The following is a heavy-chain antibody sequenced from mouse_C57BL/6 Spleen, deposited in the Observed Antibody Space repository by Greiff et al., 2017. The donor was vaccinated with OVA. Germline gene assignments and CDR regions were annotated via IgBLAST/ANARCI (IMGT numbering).Heavy chain of an antibody. J-gene: IGHJ4*01. Sequence: QVQLQQPGAELVKPGASVKLSCKASGYTFTSYWMHWVKQRPGQGLEWIGMIHPNSGSTNYNEKFKSKATLTVDKSSSTAYMQLSSLTSEDSAVYDCARVPPLDSSYAMDYWGQGTSVTVSS. D-gene: IGHD3-2*01. CDR1: GYTFTSYW. V-gene: IGHV1-64*01. CDR2: IHPNSGST. CDR3: ARVPPLDSSYAMDY.